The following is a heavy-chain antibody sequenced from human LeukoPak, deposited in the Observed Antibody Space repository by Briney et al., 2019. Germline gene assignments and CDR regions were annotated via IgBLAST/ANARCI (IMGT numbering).Heavy chain of an antibody. V-gene: IGHV4-39*07. Sequence: PSETLSLTCTVSGGSISSSSYYWGWIRQPPGKGLEWIGSIYYSGSTYYNPSLKSRVTISVDTSKNQFSLKLSSVTAADTAVYYCARESSGYDSDWGQGTLVTVSS. D-gene: IGHD5-12*01. CDR1: GGSISSSSYY. J-gene: IGHJ4*02. CDR3: ARESSGYDSD. CDR2: IYYSGST.